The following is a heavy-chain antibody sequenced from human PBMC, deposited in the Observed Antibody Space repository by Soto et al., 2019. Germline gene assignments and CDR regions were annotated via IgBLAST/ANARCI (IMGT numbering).Heavy chain of an antibody. V-gene: IGHV3-30-3*01. CDR2: ISFDGNNK. CDR1: GFTFSHYP. D-gene: IGHD3-16*01. Sequence: QVQLVESGGGVVQPGRSLRLSCAASGFTFSHYPMHCVRQAPGKGLEWVALISFDGNNKKYADSVKGRFTISRDNSKNTLYLQMDSLRPEDTSVYYCARDPVEMASITVGDYFDNWGQGTLVTVSS. CDR3: ARDPVEMASITVGDYFDN. J-gene: IGHJ4*02.